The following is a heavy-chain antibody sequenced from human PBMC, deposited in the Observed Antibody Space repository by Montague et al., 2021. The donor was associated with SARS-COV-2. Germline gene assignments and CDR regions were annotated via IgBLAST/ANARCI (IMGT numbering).Heavy chain of an antibody. D-gene: IGHD3-22*01. J-gene: IGHJ3*02. CDR1: GASVGSSD. CDR2: FYSVGST. Sequence: SETLSLTCTVSGASVGSSDWGWIRQSPGKGLEWIGYFYSVGSTDYNPSLKSRATISRDTSKNQFSLKVRSVTAADTAVYYCARETMIADAFDIWGQGTMVTVSS. V-gene: IGHV4-59*02. CDR3: ARETMIADAFDI.